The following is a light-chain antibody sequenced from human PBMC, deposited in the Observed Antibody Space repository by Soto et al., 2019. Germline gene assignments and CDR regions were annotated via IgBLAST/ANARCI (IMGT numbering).Light chain of an antibody. Sequence: DIQMTQSPSSLSVSVGDRVTITCRASQRVGKDLAWFQQKPGRAPESLIYDTSTVQSGVPSKFSGSGSGTEFTLTINSLQPEDSATYYCQQYHTSPRTFGQGTRLEIK. J-gene: IGKJ5*01. CDR3: QQYHTSPRT. CDR2: DTS. CDR1: QRVGKD. V-gene: IGKV1-16*02.